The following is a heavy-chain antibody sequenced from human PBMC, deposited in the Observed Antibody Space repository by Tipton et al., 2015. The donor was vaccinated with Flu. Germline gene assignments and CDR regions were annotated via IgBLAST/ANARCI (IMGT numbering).Heavy chain of an antibody. D-gene: IGHD1-26*01. CDR2: ISSSSSYI. J-gene: IGHJ5*02. CDR3: ARGRTRGRYQTNWFDP. Sequence: SLRLSCAASGFTFSSYSMNWVRQAPGKGLEWVPSISSSSSYIYYADSVKGRFTISRDNAKNSLYLQMNSLRAEDTAVYYCARGRTRGRYQTNWFDPWGQGTLVTVSS. V-gene: IGHV3-21*01. CDR1: GFTFSSYS.